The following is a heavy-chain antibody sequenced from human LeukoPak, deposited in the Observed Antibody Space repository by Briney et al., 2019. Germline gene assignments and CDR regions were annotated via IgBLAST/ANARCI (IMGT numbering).Heavy chain of an antibody. V-gene: IGHV1-69*05. CDR2: IIPIFGTA. Sequence: SVKVSCKASGGTFSSYAISWVRQAPGQGLEWMGGIIPIFGTANYAQKFQGRVTITTDESTSTAYMELSSLRSEDTAVYYCARGRHSRYNWNDPTDAFDIWGQGTMVTVSS. J-gene: IGHJ3*02. D-gene: IGHD1-1*01. CDR3: ARGRHSRYNWNDPTDAFDI. CDR1: GGTFSSYA.